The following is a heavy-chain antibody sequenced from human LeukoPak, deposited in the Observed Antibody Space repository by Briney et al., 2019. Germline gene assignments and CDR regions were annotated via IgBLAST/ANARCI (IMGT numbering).Heavy chain of an antibody. CDR1: GFTFSSYG. J-gene: IGHJ6*02. CDR3: ARGVRTRWLQSEDYGMDV. V-gene: IGHV3-33*01. CDR2: IWYDGSNK. Sequence: PGGSLRLSCAAPGFTFSSYGMHWVRQAPGKGLEWVAVIWYDGSNKYYADSVKGRFTISRDNSKNTLYLQMNSLRAEDTAVYYCARGVRTRWLQSEDYGMDVWGQGTTVTVSS. D-gene: IGHD5-24*01.